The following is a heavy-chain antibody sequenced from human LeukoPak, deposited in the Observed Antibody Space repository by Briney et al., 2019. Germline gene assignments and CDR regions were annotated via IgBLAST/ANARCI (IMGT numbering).Heavy chain of an antibody. CDR1: GGSINSHY. CDR3: ARQNYGSAPLRY. J-gene: IGHJ4*02. Sequence: SETLSLTCTVSGGSINSHYWSWIRQSPGKGLEWIGEINHSGSTNYNPSLKSRVTISVETSKNQFSLRLSSVTAADTAVYFCARQNYGSAPLRYWGQGTLVTVSS. V-gene: IGHV4-34*01. D-gene: IGHD3-10*01. CDR2: INHSGST.